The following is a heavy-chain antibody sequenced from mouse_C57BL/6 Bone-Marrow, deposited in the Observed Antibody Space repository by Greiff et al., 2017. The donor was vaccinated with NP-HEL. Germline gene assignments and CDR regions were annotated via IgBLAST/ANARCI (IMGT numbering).Heavy chain of an antibody. CDR2: ITHSGET. J-gene: IGHJ4*01. CDR1: GFPITSGYY. Sequence: VQLMESGPGLVKPSQSLFLTCSITGFPITSGYYWIWIRQSPGKPLEWMGYITHSGETFYNPSLQSPISITRETSKNQFFLQLNSVTTEDTAMYYCAGSPYDYDDYAMDYWGQGTSVTVSS. D-gene: IGHD2-4*01. CDR3: AGSPYDYDDYAMDY. V-gene: IGHV12-3*01.